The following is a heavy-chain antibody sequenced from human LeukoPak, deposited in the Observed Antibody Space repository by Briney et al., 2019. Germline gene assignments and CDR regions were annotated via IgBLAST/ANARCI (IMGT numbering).Heavy chain of an antibody. Sequence: PGGSLRLSCAASGFTVSSNYMSWVRQAPGKGVEWVSVIYSGGSTYYADSVKGRFTISRDNSKSTPYLQMNSLRAEDTAVYYCARGIVVSVWGQGTLVTVSS. CDR3: ARGIVVSV. CDR2: IYSGGST. J-gene: IGHJ4*02. V-gene: IGHV3-53*01. D-gene: IGHD3-22*01. CDR1: GFTVSSNY.